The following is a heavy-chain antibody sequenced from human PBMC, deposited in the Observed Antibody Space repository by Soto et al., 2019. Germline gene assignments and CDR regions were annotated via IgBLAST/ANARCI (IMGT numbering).Heavy chain of an antibody. J-gene: IGHJ6*02. V-gene: IGHV3-11*06. D-gene: IGHD6-6*01. CDR1: GIRFSDDY. CDR2: ISGGGRDI. Sequence: GGSLRLSCGVSGIRFSDDYLTWVRQAPGKGLEWVSSISGGGRDIKYGDSVKGRFIISRDNAMDSLHLQMYSLRADDTAIYFCATSLAVQLGYYGMDVWVPGTTVTVS. CDR3: ATSLAVQLGYYGMDV.